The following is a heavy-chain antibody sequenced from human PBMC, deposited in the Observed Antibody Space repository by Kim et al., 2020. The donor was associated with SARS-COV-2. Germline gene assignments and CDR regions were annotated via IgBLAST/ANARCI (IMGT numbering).Heavy chain of an antibody. CDR3: ARRTEEGGYFDY. Sequence: TSYTPSLKSRLTSSVDTTRDQVSLRLSSVTAADTAIYYCARRTEEGGYFDYWGQGTLVTVSS. J-gene: IGHJ4*02. V-gene: IGHV4-39*01. D-gene: IGHD3-16*01. CDR2: T.